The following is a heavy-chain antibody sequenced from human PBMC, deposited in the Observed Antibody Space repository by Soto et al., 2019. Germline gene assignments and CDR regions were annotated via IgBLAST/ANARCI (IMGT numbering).Heavy chain of an antibody. CDR1: GGTFSSYA. Sequence: QVQLVQSGAEAKKPGSSVTVSCKASGGTFSSYAISWVRQAPGQGLEWMGGIIPIFGTANYAQKFQGRVTITAYESTSTAYMELSSLRSEDTVVYYCAGGYSSNWPCFDYWGQATLVTVSS. V-gene: IGHV1-69*01. CDR2: IIPIFGTA. J-gene: IGHJ4*02. D-gene: IGHD6-13*01. CDR3: AGGYSSNWPCFDY.